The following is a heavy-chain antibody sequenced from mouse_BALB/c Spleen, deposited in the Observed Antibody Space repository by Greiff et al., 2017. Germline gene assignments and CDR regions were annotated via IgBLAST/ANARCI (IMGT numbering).Heavy chain of an antibody. D-gene: IGHD1-1*01. CDR2: IYPYNGGT. J-gene: IGHJ1*01. CDR1: GYTFTDYN. V-gene: IGHV1S29*02. CDR3: ARGSSYWYFDV. Sequence: VQLKESGPELVKPGASVKISCKASGYTFTDYNMHWVKQSHGKSLEWIGYIYPYNGGTGYNQKFKSKATLTVDNSSSTAYMELRSLTSEDSAVYYCARGSSYWYFDVWGAGTTVTVSS.